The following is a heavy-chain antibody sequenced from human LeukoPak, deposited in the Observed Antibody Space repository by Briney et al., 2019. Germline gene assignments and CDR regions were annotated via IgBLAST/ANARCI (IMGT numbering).Heavy chain of an antibody. J-gene: IGHJ5*02. CDR1: GDSISSSYYY. D-gene: IGHD2-15*01. Sequence: SETLSLTCIVSGDSISSSYYYWGWIRQPPGKGLEWIGSIYYSGRTYYNPSLKSRVTMSIDTSKNQFSLKLTPVTAADTAVYYCARGRRGVVISQYTWLDPWGQGILVVVSS. V-gene: IGHV4-39*07. CDR3: ARGRRGVVISQYTWLDP. CDR2: IYYSGRT.